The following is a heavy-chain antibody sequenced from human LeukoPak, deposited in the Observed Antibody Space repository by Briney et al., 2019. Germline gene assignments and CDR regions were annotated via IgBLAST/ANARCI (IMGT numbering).Heavy chain of an antibody. Sequence: ASVNVSCKASGYTFTSYGISWVRQAPGQGLEWMGWISAYNGNTNYAQKLQGRVTMTTDTSTSTAYMELRSLRSDDTAVYYCARDSGATGHDAFDIWGQGTMVTVSS. CDR2: ISAYNGNT. CDR1: GYTFTSYG. CDR3: ARDSGATGHDAFDI. V-gene: IGHV1-18*01. J-gene: IGHJ3*02. D-gene: IGHD5-12*01.